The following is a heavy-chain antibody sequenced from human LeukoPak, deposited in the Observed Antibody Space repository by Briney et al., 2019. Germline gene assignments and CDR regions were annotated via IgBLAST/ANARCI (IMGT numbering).Heavy chain of an antibody. D-gene: IGHD6-13*01. CDR3: AKTIAAAGAFDY. CDR2: ISGSGGST. J-gene: IGHJ4*02. V-gene: IGHV3-23*01. Sequence: PGGSLRLSCAASGFTFSSYGMHWVRQAPGKGLEWVSAISGSGGSTYYADSVKGRFTISRDNSKNTLYLQMNSLRAEDTAVYYCAKTIAAAGAFDYWGQGTLVTVSS. CDR1: GFTFSSYG.